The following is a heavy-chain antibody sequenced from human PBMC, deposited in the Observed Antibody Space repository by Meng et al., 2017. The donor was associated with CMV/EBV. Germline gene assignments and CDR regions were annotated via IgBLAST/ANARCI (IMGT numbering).Heavy chain of an antibody. J-gene: IGHJ5*02. Sequence: GESLKISCAASGFTFSSYEMNWVRQAPGKGLEWVSYISSSGSTIYYADSVKGRFTISRDNAKNSLYLQMNSLRAEDTAVYYCARGGSNYDLVWFDPWGQGTLVTVSS. CDR3: ARGGSNYDLVWFDP. CDR2: ISSSGSTI. D-gene: IGHD4-11*01. CDR1: GFTFSSYE. V-gene: IGHV3-48*03.